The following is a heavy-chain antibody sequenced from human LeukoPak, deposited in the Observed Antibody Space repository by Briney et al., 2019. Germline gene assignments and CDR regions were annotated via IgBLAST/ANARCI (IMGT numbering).Heavy chain of an antibody. CDR2: ISSSSSTI. CDR3: ARDGVVAGFDY. V-gene: IGHV3-48*04. Sequence: GGSLRLSCAASGFTFSSYSMNWVRQAPGKGLEWVSYISSSSSTIYYADSVKGRFTISRDNAKSSLYLQMNSLRAEDTAVYYCARDGVVAGFDYWGQGTLVTVSS. D-gene: IGHD6-19*01. CDR1: GFTFSSYS. J-gene: IGHJ4*02.